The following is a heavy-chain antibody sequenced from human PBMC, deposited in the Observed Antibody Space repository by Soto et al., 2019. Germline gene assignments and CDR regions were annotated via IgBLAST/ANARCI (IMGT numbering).Heavy chain of an antibody. V-gene: IGHV4-34*01. J-gene: IGHJ4*02. CDR2: INHSGST. Sequence: SETLSLTCAVYGGSFSGYYWSWIRQPPGKGLEWIGEINHSGSTNYNPSLKSRVTISVDTSKNRFTLKLSSVTAADTAVYYCARGWWGGATFDYWGQGTLVTVSS. D-gene: IGHD1-26*01. CDR3: ARGWWGGATFDY. CDR1: GGSFSGYY.